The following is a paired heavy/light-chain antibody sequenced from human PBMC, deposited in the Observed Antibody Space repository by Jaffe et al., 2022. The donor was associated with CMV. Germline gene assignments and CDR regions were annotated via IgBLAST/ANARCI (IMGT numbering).Heavy chain of an antibody. D-gene: IGHD6-19*01. CDR2: ISAKNGNT. V-gene: IGHV1-18*04. J-gene: IGHJ5*02. CDR3: ARGIAVAPMANWFDP. CDR1: GYSFTTYG. Sequence: QVQLVQSGAEVKKPGASVKVSCKASGYSFTTYGISWVRQAPGRGLEWMGWISAKNGNTNSAQKVQGRVTMTTDTSTSTAYMELRSLRFDDTAVYYCARGIAVAPMANWFDPWGQGTLVTVSS.
Light chain of an antibody. V-gene: IGLV2-11*01. J-gene: IGLJ2*01. CDR3: SSYAGGNTFVL. CDR2: DVS. Sequence: QSALTQPRSVSGSPGQSVAISCTGTSSDVGYYNYVSWYQQHPGKAPKLIIYDVSKRPSGVPDRFSGSKSGNAASLTISGLQPEDEADYHCSSYAGGNTFVLFGGGTKLTVL. CDR1: SSDVGYYNY.